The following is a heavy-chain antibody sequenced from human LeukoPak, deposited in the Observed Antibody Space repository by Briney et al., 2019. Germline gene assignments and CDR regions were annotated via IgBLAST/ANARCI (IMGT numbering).Heavy chain of an antibody. V-gene: IGHV3-66*02. CDR2: IYSGGST. Sequence: PGGSLRLSCAASGFTISSNYMSWGRQAPGKGVEWVSVIYSGGSTYYAASVKGRFTISRDNSKNTLYLQMNSLRAEDTAVYYCARGGSSGPMDYWGQGTLVTVSS. CDR1: GFTISSNY. J-gene: IGHJ4*02. D-gene: IGHD6-19*01. CDR3: ARGGSSGPMDY.